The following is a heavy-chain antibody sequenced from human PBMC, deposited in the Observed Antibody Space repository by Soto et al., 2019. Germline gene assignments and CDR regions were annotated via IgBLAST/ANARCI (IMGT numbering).Heavy chain of an antibody. CDR1: GYTFTSYG. V-gene: IGHV1-18*01. D-gene: IGHD2-2*01. J-gene: IGHJ4*02. CDR2: VSAYNGNT. CDR3: ARVSLSWAAALTTPHYPKNFFDY. Sequence: ASVKVSCKASGYTFTSYGINWVRQAPGQGLEWMGWVSAYNGNTKYAQKLQGRVTMTTDSSTSTAYMELRSLRSDDTAVYYCARVSLSWAAALTTPHYPKNFFDYWGQGTLVTVSS.